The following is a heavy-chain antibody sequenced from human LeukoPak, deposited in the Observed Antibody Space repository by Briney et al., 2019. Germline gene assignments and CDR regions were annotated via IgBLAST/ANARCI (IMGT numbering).Heavy chain of an antibody. CDR3: ANLGDYGGNSVY. D-gene: IGHD4-23*01. Sequence: SETLSLTCSVSGGSISSYYWSWIRQPPGKELEWIGYIYYSGSTTYNPSLKSRVTISVDTSKNQFSLKLSSVTAADTAVYYCANLGDYGGNSVYWGQGTLVTVSS. CDR2: IYYSGST. CDR1: GGSISSYY. J-gene: IGHJ4*02. V-gene: IGHV4-59*12.